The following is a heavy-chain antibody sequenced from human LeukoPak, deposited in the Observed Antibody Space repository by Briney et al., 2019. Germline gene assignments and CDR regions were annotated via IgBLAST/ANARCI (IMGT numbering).Heavy chain of an antibody. V-gene: IGHV1-24*01. CDR3: ATGRGYSYGYVDYYYMDV. Sequence: GASVKVSCKVSGYTLTELSMHWVRQAPGKGLEWMGGFDPEDGETIHAQKFQGRVTMTEDTSTDTAYMELSSLRSEDTAVYYCATGRGYSYGYVDYYYMDVWGKGTTVTVSS. CDR1: GYTLTELS. D-gene: IGHD5-18*01. CDR2: FDPEDGET. J-gene: IGHJ6*03.